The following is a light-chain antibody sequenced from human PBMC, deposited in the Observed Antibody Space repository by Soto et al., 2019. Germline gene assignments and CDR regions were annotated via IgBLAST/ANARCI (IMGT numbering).Light chain of an antibody. CDR1: SSDVGGYNY. CDR3: SSYTSSSTDV. CDR2: EVS. J-gene: IGLJ1*01. V-gene: IGLV2-14*01. Sequence: QSVLTQPASVSGSPGQSITISCTGTSSDVGGYNYVSWYQQHPGKAPKLMIYEVSNRPSGVSNRFSGSKSGNTPSLTISGLQAEDEADYYCSSYTSSSTDVFGTGTKVTVL.